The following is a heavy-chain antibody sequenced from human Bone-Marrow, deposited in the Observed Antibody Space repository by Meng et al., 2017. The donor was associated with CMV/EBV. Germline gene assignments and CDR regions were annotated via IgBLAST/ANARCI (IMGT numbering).Heavy chain of an antibody. CDR1: GGSISSYY. J-gene: IGHJ4*02. V-gene: IGHV4-39*07. Sequence: GSLRLSCTVSGGSISSYYWGWIRQPPGKGLEWIGSIYYSGSTYYNPSLKSRVTISVDTSKNQFSLKLSSVTAADTAVYYCARAARITIFGVVTRKYYFDYWGQGTLVTVSS. D-gene: IGHD3-3*01. CDR3: ARAARITIFGVVTRKYYFDY. CDR2: IYYSGST.